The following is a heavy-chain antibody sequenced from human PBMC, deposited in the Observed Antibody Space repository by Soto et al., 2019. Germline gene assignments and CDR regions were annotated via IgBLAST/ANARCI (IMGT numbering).Heavy chain of an antibody. CDR3: AWQGTTSSYFHS. D-gene: IGHD1-1*01. CDR1: GLTFRDAW. J-gene: IGHJ4*02. Sequence: GGSLRLSCAVSGLTFRDAWMNWVRQAPGKGLEWVGNIKSNAAKAPPEYAESVKGRFIISRDDPKNTVYLQMSGLKTEDTAVYYCAWQGTTSSYFHSWGQGTLVTVSS. CDR2: IKSNAAKAPP. V-gene: IGHV3-15*05.